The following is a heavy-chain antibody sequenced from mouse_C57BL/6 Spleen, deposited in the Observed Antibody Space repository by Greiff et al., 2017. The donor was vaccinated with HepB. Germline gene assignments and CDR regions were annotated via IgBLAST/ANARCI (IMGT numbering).Heavy chain of an antibody. Sequence: QVQLQQPGAELVKPGASVKMSCKASGYTFTSYWITWVKQRPGQGLEWIGDIYPGSGSTNYNEKFKSKATLTVDTSSSTAYMQLSSLTSEDSAVYYCARGGPYYSNPFAYWGQGTLVTVSA. J-gene: IGHJ3*01. CDR3: ARGGPYYSNPFAY. V-gene: IGHV1-55*01. CDR2: IYPGSGST. CDR1: GYTFTSYW. D-gene: IGHD2-5*01.